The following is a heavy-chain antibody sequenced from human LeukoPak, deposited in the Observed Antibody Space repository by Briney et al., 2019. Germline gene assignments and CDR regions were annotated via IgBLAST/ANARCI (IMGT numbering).Heavy chain of an antibody. J-gene: IGHJ3*02. CDR2: IYPGDSDT. CDR3: ARTGYSSGWYGGFDI. Sequence: GESLKISCKGSGYSFTNYWIGWVRQMSGKGLEWMGIIYPGDSDTRYSPSFQGQVTISADKSIIKAYLQWSSLKASDTAMYYCARTGYSSGWYGGFDIWGQGTLVTVSS. V-gene: IGHV5-51*01. D-gene: IGHD6-19*01. CDR1: GYSFTNYW.